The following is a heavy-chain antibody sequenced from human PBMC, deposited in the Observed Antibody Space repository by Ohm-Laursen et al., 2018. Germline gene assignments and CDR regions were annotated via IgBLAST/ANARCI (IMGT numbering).Heavy chain of an antibody. V-gene: IGHV3-23*01. Sequence: SLRLSCAAPGFTFSSYAMSWVRQAPGKGLEWVSGIGRNGITDYADSVKGRFTVSRDTSTNSIYLQMNSLRAEDTAVYYCVKAVDGALDLWGQGTVVTVSS. CDR1: GFTFSSYA. J-gene: IGHJ3*01. D-gene: IGHD5-24*01. CDR2: IGRNGIT. CDR3: VKAVDGALDL.